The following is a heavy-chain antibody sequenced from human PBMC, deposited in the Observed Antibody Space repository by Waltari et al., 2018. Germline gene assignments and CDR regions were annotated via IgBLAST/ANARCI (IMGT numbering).Heavy chain of an antibody. V-gene: IGHV4-31*03. CDR2: IYYSGST. CDR3: ARDCPRKLGYDY. J-gene: IGHJ4*02. Sequence: QVQLQESGPGLVKPSQTLSLTCTVSGCSISSCGYYWSWIRQHPGKGLEWIGYIYYSGSTYYNPSLKSRVTISVDTSKNQFSLKLSSVTAADTAVYYCARDCPRKLGYDYWGQGTLVTVSS. CDR1: GCSISSCGYY. D-gene: IGHD6-6*01.